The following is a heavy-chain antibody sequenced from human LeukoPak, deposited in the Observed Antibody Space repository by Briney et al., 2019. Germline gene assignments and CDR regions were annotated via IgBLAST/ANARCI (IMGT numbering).Heavy chain of an antibody. Sequence: SQTLSLTCAISGDSVSSNSAAWNWIRQSPSRGLEWLGRTYYRSKWYNDYAVSVKSRITINPDTSKNQFSLQLNSVTPEDTAVYYCARDPWAVAWKVELRDAFDIWGQGTMVTVSS. D-gene: IGHD6-19*01. CDR2: TYYRSKWYN. J-gene: IGHJ3*02. CDR3: ARDPWAVAWKVELRDAFDI. V-gene: IGHV6-1*01. CDR1: GDSVSSNSAA.